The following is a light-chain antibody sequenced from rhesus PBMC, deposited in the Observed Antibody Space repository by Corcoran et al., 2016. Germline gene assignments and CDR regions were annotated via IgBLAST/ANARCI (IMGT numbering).Light chain of an antibody. CDR3: QVWDTSTDHYI. Sequence: SYDLTQPPSVSVSPGQTARIACGGKNIGSKYVHWYQQRSAQAPVLIIYRDINRPSGIPERSSGSNSGNTATLTISGVEAGDQADYSCQVWDTSTDHYIFGPGTRHTVL. CDR2: RDI. CDR1: NIGSKY. V-gene: IGLV3-29*01. J-gene: IGLJ1*01.